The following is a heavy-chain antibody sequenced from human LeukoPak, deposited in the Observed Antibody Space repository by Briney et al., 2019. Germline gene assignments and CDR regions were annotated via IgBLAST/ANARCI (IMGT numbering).Heavy chain of an antibody. J-gene: IGHJ6*03. Sequence: ASVKVSCKASGYTFTSYGISWVRQAPGQGLEWMGGIIPIFGTANYAQKFQGRVTITADESTSTAYMELSSLRSEDTAVYYCARGGLFCSSTSCYTAHYYYYYYMDVWGKGTTVTVSS. D-gene: IGHD2-2*02. CDR2: IIPIFGTA. V-gene: IGHV1-69*13. CDR1: GYTFTSYG. CDR3: ARGGLFCSSTSCYTAHYYYYYYMDV.